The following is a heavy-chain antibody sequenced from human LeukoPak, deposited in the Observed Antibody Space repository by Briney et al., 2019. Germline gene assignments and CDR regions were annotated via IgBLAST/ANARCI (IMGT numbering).Heavy chain of an antibody. Sequence: GGSLRLSCAASGFTFSSYGMHWVRQAPGKGLEWVAVISYDGSNKYYADSVKGRFTISRDTSKNTLYLQMNSLRVEDTAVYYCAKASGVPWADYAFDIWGQGTMVTVSS. V-gene: IGHV3-30*18. CDR2: ISYDGSNK. CDR3: AKASGVPWADYAFDI. D-gene: IGHD3-10*01. CDR1: GFTFSSYG. J-gene: IGHJ3*02.